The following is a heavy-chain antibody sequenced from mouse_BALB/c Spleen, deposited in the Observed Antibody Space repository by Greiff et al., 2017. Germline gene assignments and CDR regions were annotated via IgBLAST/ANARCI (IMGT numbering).Heavy chain of an antibody. CDR3: AREGDYYGSSYSLHWYFDV. D-gene: IGHD1-1*01. J-gene: IGHJ1*01. CDR2: INPYNGAT. CDR1: GYSFTGYY. Sequence: EVQLQQSGPELVKPGASVKISCKASGYSFTGYYMHWVKQSHVKSLEWIGRINPYNGATSYNQNFKDKASLTVDKSSSTAYMELHSLTSEDSAVYYCAREGDYYGSSYSLHWYFDVWGAGPRSPSPQ. V-gene: IGHV1-31*01.